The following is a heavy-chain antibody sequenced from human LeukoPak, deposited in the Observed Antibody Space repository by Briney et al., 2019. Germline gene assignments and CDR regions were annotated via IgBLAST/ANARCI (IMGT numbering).Heavy chain of an antibody. CDR3: AKVGSSSWPQDNWFDP. CDR2: ISYDGSNK. D-gene: IGHD6-13*01. CDR1: GFTFSSYG. Sequence: GRSLGLSCAASGFTFSSYGMHWVRQAPGKGLEWVAVISYDGSNKYYADSVKGRFTISRDNSKNTLYLQMNSLRAEDTAVYYCAKVGSSSWPQDNWFDPWGQGTLVTVSS. J-gene: IGHJ5*02. V-gene: IGHV3-30*18.